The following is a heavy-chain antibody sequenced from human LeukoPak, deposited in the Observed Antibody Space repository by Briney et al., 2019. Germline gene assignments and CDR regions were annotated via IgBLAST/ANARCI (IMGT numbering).Heavy chain of an antibody. CDR3: ARVGYCSSTSCSHFDY. D-gene: IGHD2-2*01. J-gene: IGHJ4*02. Sequence: GGSLRLSCAASGFTFSSYSMTWVRQAPGKGLEWVSSISSSSSYIYYADSVKGRFTISRDNAKNSLYLQMNSLRAEDTAVYYCARVGYCSSTSCSHFDYWGQGTLVTVSS. CDR1: GFTFSSYS. V-gene: IGHV3-21*01. CDR2: ISSSSSYI.